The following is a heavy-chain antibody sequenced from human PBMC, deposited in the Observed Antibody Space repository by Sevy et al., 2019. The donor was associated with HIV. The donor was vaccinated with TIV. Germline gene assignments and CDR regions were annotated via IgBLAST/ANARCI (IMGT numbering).Heavy chain of an antibody. D-gene: IGHD2-2*01. CDR3: ARGGIVVVPAALNYYYYYGMDV. V-gene: IGHV1-2*02. J-gene: IGHJ6*02. Sequence: ASVKVSCKASGYTFTGYYMHWVRQAPGQGLEWMGWINPNSGGTNYAQKFQGRVTMTRDTSISTAYMELSRLRSDDTAVYYCARGGIVVVPAALNYYYYYGMDVWGQGTTVTV. CDR2: INPNSGGT. CDR1: GYTFTGYY.